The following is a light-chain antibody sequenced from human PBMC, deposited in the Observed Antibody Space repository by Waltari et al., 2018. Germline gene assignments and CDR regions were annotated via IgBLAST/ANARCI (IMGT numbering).Light chain of an antibody. J-gene: IGKJ1*01. CDR1: QRVGRT. V-gene: IGKV3-20*01. CDR3: QHYLRLPVA. Sequence: EIVLTQSPGTLSLSPGERAIVSCRASQRVGRTLAWYQQKPGQAPRLLIYGASNRATGIPDRFIGSGSGTECSLTISGLEPEDSAVYYCQHYLRLPVAFGQGTKVEIK. CDR2: GAS.